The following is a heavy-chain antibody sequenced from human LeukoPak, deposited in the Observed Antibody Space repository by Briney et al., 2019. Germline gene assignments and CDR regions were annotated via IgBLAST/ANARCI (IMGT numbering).Heavy chain of an antibody. Sequence: PGGSPRLSCAASGFTFSSYGMHWVRQAPGKGLEWVTFIRYDGSNKYYADSVKGRFTISRDNSKNTLYLQMNSLRAEDTAVYYCAKQSSSDGSSLFYYYSYMDVWGKGTTVTVSS. V-gene: IGHV3-30*02. CDR3: AKQSSSDGSSLFYYYSYMDV. D-gene: IGHD5-24*01. J-gene: IGHJ6*03. CDR1: GFTFSSYG. CDR2: IRYDGSNK.